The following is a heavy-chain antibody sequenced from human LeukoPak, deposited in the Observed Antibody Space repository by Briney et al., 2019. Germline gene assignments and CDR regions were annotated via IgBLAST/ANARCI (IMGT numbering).Heavy chain of an antibody. D-gene: IGHD4-23*01. CDR1: GFTFSSNA. CDR2: ISSGGSST. J-gene: IGHJ4*02. Sequence: GGSLRLSCAASGFTFSSNAMSWVRQAPGKGLEWVSAISSGGSSTYYADSVKGRFTISRDNSKNTQYLQMDSLRAEDTALYYCAKGVKDFDYWGQGTLVTVSS. CDR3: AKGVKDFDY. V-gene: IGHV3-23*01.